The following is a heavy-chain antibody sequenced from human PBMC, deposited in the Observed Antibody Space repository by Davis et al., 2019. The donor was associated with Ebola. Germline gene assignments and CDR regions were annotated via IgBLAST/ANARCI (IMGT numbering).Heavy chain of an antibody. CDR1: GFSFRTYD. CDR2: IGTAGDT. Sequence: GESLKISCAASGFSFRTYDTHWVRQVTGKTLEWVSAIGTAGDTYYPASVKGRFTISRENARNSLYLQMNSLRTEDTAVYYCVRPAFGSHYFDYWGQGILVTVSS. V-gene: IGHV3-13*01. J-gene: IGHJ4*02. D-gene: IGHD2-2*01. CDR3: VRPAFGSHYFDY.